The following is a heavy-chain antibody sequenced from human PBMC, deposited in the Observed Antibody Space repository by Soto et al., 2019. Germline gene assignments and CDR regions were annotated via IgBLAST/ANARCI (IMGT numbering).Heavy chain of an antibody. V-gene: IGHV4-59*01. CDR2: VYYTGTT. D-gene: IGHD6-13*01. J-gene: IGHJ4*02. Sequence: QVQLQESGPGLLKPSETLSLTCTVSGGSISSYFYIWVRQPPGKGLEWIGSVYYTGTTDYNPSPKSRVTISVDTSKTQFSLNLRSVTGADTAVYYSARDLAAVPRAFDYWGRGTRVNVSS. CDR3: ARDLAAVPRAFDY. CDR1: GGSISSYF.